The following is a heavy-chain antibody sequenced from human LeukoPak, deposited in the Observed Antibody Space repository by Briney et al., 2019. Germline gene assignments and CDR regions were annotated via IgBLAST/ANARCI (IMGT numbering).Heavy chain of an antibody. Sequence: SETLSLTCTVSGGSISSSSYYWGWIRQPPGKGLEWIGSIYYSGSTYYNPSLKSRVTISVDTSKNQFSLKLSSVTAADTAVYFCARGFRGDNFDYWGQGTLVTVSS. D-gene: IGHD7-27*01. J-gene: IGHJ4*02. CDR1: GGSISSSSYY. V-gene: IGHV4-39*07. CDR2: IYYSGST. CDR3: ARGFRGDNFDY.